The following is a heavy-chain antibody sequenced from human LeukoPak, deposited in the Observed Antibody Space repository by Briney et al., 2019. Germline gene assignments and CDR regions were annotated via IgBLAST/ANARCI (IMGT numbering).Heavy chain of an antibody. CDR3: AREKGARNKIYDYVWGSYRHDAFDI. CDR2: IYYSGST. Sequence: PSETLSLTCTVSGGSISSSSYYWGWIRQPPGKGLEWIGSIYYSGSTYYNPSLKSRVTISVDTSKNQFSLKLSSVTAADTAVYYCAREKGARNKIYDYVWGSYRHDAFDIWGQGTMVTVSS. D-gene: IGHD3-16*02. V-gene: IGHV4-39*07. CDR1: GGSISSSSYY. J-gene: IGHJ3*02.